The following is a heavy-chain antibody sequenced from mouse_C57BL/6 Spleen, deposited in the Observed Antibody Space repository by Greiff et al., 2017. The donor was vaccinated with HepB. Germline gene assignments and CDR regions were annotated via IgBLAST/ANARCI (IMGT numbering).Heavy chain of an antibody. D-gene: IGHD3-2*02. V-gene: IGHV1-80*01. CDR3: ARRGAQAHYFDY. CDR1: GYAFSSYW. Sequence: QVHVKQSGAELVKPGASVKISCKASGYAFSSYWMNWVKQRPGKGLEWIGQIYPGDGDTNYNGKFKGKATLTADKSSSTAYMQLSSLTSEDSAVYFCARRGAQAHYFDYWGQGTTLTVSS. CDR2: IYPGDGDT. J-gene: IGHJ2*01.